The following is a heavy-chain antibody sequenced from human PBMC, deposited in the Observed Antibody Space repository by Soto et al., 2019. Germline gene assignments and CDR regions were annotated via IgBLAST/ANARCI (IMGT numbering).Heavy chain of an antibody. CDR3: ARRKSYYDSSAKNYYYYGMDV. CDR1: GYSFTSYW. CDR2: IDPSDSYT. D-gene: IGHD3-22*01. V-gene: IGHV5-10-1*01. J-gene: IGHJ6*02. Sequence: PGETLKISCKGSGYSFTSYWISWVRQMPGKGLEWMGRIDPSDSYTNYSPSFQGHVTISADKSISTAYLQWSSLKTSDTAMYYYARRKSYYDSSAKNYYYYGMDVWSQVTTATVSS.